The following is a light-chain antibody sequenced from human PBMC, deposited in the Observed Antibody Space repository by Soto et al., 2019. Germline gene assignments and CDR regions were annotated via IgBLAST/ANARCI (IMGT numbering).Light chain of an antibody. J-gene: IGKJ1*01. Sequence: DLQMTQSPSTLSASVGDRVTITCRASQSINSWLAWYQQKPGKAPKLLIYKASSLESGVTARFSGSGSGTEFTLSISSLQPDDFATYYCQQYDTYSTFGQGTKVEIK. CDR2: KAS. V-gene: IGKV1-5*03. CDR1: QSINSW. CDR3: QQYDTYST.